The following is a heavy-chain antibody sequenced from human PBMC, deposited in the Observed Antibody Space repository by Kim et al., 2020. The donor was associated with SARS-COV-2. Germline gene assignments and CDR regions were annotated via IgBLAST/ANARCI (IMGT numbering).Heavy chain of an antibody. CDR1: GYTFTSYD. J-gene: IGHJ3*02. V-gene: IGHV1-8*01. CDR2: MNPNSGNT. Sequence: ASVKVSCKASGYTFTSYDTNWVRQATGQGLEWMGWMNPNSGNTGYAQKFQGRVTMTRNTSISTAYMELSSLRSEDTAVYYCARGTVPAASFGEAHDAFDICGQGTMVTV. CDR3: ARGTVPAASFGEAHDAFDI. D-gene: IGHD2-2*01.